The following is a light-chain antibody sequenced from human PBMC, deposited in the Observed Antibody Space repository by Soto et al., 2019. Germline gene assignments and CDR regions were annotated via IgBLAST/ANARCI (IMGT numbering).Light chain of an antibody. Sequence: QSVLTQPPSVSAAPGQTVTISCSGSSSNIGNNYVSWYQQLPGTAPKLLIYDNNKRPSGIPDRFSGSKSGTSATLGITGLQTGDEADYYCGTWDSSLSVFVFGGGTKLTVL. V-gene: IGLV1-51*01. CDR1: SSNIGNNY. CDR3: GTWDSSLSVFV. CDR2: DNN. J-gene: IGLJ2*01.